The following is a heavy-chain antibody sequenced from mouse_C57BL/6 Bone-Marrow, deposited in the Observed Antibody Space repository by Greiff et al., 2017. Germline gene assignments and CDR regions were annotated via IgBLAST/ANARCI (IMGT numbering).Heavy chain of an antibody. J-gene: IGHJ3*01. CDR2: IDPSDSYT. Sequence: QVQLQQPGAELVMPGASVKLSCKASGYTFTSYWMHWVKQRPGQGLEWIGEIDPSDSYTNYNQKFKGKSPLTVDKSSSTAYMQLSSLTSEDSAVYYCARGGLTVVATRGPWFAYWGQGTLVTVSA. CDR1: GYTFTSYW. D-gene: IGHD1-1*01. CDR3: ARGGLTVVATRGPWFAY. V-gene: IGHV1-69*01.